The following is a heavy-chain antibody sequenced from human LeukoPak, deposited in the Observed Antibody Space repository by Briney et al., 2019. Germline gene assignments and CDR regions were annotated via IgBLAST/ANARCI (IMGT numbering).Heavy chain of an antibody. D-gene: IGHD3-22*01. CDR2: IYSGGST. Sequence: GGSLRLSCAASGFTVSSNYMSWVRQAPGKGLEWVSVIYSGGSTYYADSVKGRFTISRDNSKNTLYLQMNSLRAEDTAVYYCARVRDTYYYDSSGAGFPDAFDIWGQGTMVTVSS. V-gene: IGHV3-53*01. CDR1: GFTVSSNY. CDR3: ARVRDTYYYDSSGAGFPDAFDI. J-gene: IGHJ3*02.